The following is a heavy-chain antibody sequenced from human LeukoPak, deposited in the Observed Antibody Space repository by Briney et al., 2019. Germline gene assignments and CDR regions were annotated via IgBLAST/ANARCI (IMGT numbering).Heavy chain of an antibody. V-gene: IGHV1-69*05. D-gene: IGHD3-22*01. CDR1: GGTFSSYA. CDR3: ARDHSSDYLLDS. J-gene: IGHJ4*02. CDR2: IIPIFGTA. Sequence: SVKVSCKASGGTFSSYAISWVRQAPGQGLEWMGGIIPIFGTANYAQKFQGRVTITRDTSASTAYMELSSLRSEDTAVYYCARDHSSDYLLDSWGQGTLVTVSS.